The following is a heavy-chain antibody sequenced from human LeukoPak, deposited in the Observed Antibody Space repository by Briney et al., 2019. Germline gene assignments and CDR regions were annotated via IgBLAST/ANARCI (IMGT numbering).Heavy chain of an antibody. CDR1: GFTFSGYS. J-gene: IGHJ4*02. V-gene: IGHV3-48*02. D-gene: IGHD3-10*01. CDR3: ARESSYTFDY. Sequence: YPGGSLILSCAASGFTFSGYSMSWVRQAPGKGLEWVSYISSSRAIYYADSVKGRLTISRDNAKKSLYLQMNSLKDEDTAVYYCARESSYTFDYWGQGALVTVSS. CDR2: ISSSRAI.